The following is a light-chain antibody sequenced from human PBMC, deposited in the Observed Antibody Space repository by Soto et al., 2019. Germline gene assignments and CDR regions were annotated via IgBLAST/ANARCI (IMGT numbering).Light chain of an antibody. CDR2: EVY. Sequence: QSVLTQPPSASGSPVQSVTISCTGTSSDVGGYNYVSWYQHHPGKAPKLIIYEVYKRPSGVPDRFSGSKSGNTAALTVSGLQAEDEADYYCSSYVGTNSYVFGTGTRSPS. CDR3: SSYVGTNSYV. CDR1: SSDVGGYNY. V-gene: IGLV2-8*01. J-gene: IGLJ1*01.